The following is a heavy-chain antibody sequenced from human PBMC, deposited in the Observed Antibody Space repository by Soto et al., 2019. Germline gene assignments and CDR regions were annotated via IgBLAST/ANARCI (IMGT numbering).Heavy chain of an antibody. CDR1: GGSISSSSYY. Sequence: SETLSLTCTVSGGSISSSSYYWGWIRQPPGKGLEWIGSIYYSGSTYYNPSLKSRVTISVDTSKNQFSLKLSSVTAADTAVYYCARSTMVTNFDYWGQGTLVTVSS. V-gene: IGHV4-39*01. D-gene: IGHD5-18*01. CDR2: IYYSGST. J-gene: IGHJ4*02. CDR3: ARSTMVTNFDY.